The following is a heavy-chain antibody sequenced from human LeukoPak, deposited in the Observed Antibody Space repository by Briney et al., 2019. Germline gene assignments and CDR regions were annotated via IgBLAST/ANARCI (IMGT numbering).Heavy chain of an antibody. Sequence: ASVKVSCKASGYTFTGYYMHWVRQAPGQGLEWMERINPNSGGTNYAQKFQGRVTMTRDTSISTAYMELSRLRSDDTAVYYCAREGTGGDAHFDYWGQGTLVTVSS. V-gene: IGHV1-2*06. D-gene: IGHD3-10*01. CDR1: GYTFTGYY. CDR3: AREGTGGDAHFDY. J-gene: IGHJ4*02. CDR2: INPNSGGT.